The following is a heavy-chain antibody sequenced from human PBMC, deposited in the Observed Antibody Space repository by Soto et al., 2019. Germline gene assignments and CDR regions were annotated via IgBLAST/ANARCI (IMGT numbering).Heavy chain of an antibody. J-gene: IGHJ5*02. CDR2: VSHDGTNK. V-gene: IGHV3-30-3*01. CDR3: VRCWGSGDGSNLGYNWLDP. D-gene: IGHD3-16*01. CDR1: GFTFSDYP. Sequence: PGGSLRLSCAVFGFTFSDYPMYWVRQAPGKGLEWVAIVSHDGTNKWYADFVKGRFTISRDNAKNTLCLQMNSLRAEDTAVYYCVRCWGSGDGSNLGYNWLDPWGQGTLVTVSS.